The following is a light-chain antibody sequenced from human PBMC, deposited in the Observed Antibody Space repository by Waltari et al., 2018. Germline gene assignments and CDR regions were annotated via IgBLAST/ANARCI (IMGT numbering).Light chain of an antibody. CDR3: CSYAVSSTLV. CDR1: SSDIGNDNL. CDR2: DVT. J-gene: IGLJ2*01. Sequence: QSPLTQPASVSASPGQSITISCTGTSSDIGNDNLVTWYQQHSGKVPKLIIYDVTQRPAGVSDRFSCSKSGNTSSLPISGLQEDDEADYYCCSYAVSSTLVFGGGTKVTVL. V-gene: IGLV2-23*02.